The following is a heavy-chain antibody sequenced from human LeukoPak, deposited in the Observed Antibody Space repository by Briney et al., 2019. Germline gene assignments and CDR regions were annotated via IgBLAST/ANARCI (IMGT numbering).Heavy chain of an antibody. V-gene: IGHV4-39*07. CDR3: ARDLEVVVIQYYFEY. CDR1: GGSISSSIYY. D-gene: IGHD3-22*01. J-gene: IGHJ4*02. Sequence: SETLSLTCIVSGGSISSSIYYWAWVRQPPGKGLEWIGTVFYNGATQYSPSLRSRVTISIDTSTNQFSLKLTSVTAADTALYYCARDLEVVVIQYYFEYWGQGTLLSVSS. CDR2: VFYNGAT.